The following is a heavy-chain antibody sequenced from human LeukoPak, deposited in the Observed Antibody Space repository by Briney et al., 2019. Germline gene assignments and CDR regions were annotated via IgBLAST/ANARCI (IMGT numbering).Heavy chain of an antibody. CDR3: AREARYYGSGSYYDYFDY. CDR2: INSDGSST. J-gene: IGHJ4*02. D-gene: IGHD3-10*01. Sequence: GGSLRFSCAASGFTFSSYWMHWVRQAPGKGLVWVSRINSDGSSTSYADSVKGRFTISRDNAKNTLYLQMNSLRAEDTAVYYCAREARYYGSGSYYDYFDYWGQGTLVTVSS. CDR1: GFTFSSYW. V-gene: IGHV3-74*01.